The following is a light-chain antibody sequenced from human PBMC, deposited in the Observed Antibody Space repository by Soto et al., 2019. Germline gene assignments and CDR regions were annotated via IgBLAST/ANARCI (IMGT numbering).Light chain of an antibody. V-gene: IGKV3-15*01. Sequence: EIVMTQSPATLSVSPGERGTLSCRASQSVKSNLAWYQQKPGQAPRLLIYDASTRATGVPARFSGSGSGTEFTLTISSLQSEDFAVYYCHQYHIWLTFGGGTKVE. CDR1: QSVKSN. CDR3: HQYHIWLT. CDR2: DAS. J-gene: IGKJ4*01.